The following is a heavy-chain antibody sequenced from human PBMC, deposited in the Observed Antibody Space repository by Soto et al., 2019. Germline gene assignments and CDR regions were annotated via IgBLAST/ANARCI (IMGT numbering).Heavy chain of an antibody. J-gene: IGHJ4*02. V-gene: IGHV3-23*01. CDR2: ISGSGGST. CDR3: AKGGEAYQLPASYFDY. D-gene: IGHD2-2*01. CDR1: GFTFSSYA. Sequence: GGSLRLSCAASGFTFSSYAMSWVRQAPGKGLEWVSAISGSGGSTYYADSVKGRFTISRDNSKNTLYLQMNSLRAEDTAVYYCAKGGEAYQLPASYFDYWGQGTLVTVSS.